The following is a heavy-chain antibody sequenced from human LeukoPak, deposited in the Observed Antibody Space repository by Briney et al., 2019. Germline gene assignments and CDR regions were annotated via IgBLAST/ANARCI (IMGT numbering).Heavy chain of an antibody. Sequence: SVKVSCKASGGTFSSYAISWVRQAPGQGLEWMGGIIPIFGTANYAQKFQGRVTITADESTSTAYMELSSLRSEDTAVYYCARDEVVVVVAALDYWGQGTLVTVSS. J-gene: IGHJ4*02. CDR1: GGTFSSYA. CDR3: ARDEVVVVVAALDY. D-gene: IGHD2-15*01. CDR2: IIPIFGTA. V-gene: IGHV1-69*13.